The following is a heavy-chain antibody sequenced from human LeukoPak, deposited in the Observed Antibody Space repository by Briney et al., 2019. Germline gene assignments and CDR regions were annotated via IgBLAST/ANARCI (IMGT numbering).Heavy chain of an antibody. CDR2: IYYSGST. CDR1: GGSISSYY. Sequence: PSETLSLTCTVSGGSISSYYWSWIRQPPGKGLEWIGYIYYSGSTNYNPSLKSRVAISVDTSKNQFSLKLSSVTAADTAVYYCARVDYDFWSGPQFDYWGQGTLVTVSS. V-gene: IGHV4-59*01. D-gene: IGHD3-3*01. CDR3: ARVDYDFWSGPQFDY. J-gene: IGHJ4*02.